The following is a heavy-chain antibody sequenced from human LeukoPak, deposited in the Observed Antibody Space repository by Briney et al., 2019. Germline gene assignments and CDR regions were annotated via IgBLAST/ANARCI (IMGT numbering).Heavy chain of an antibody. CDR2: IDWDDDK. Sequence: SDPTLVNPTQILTLTCTFSGFSLSTSGMCVSWIRQPPGKALEWLARIDWDDDKYYSTSLKTRLTISKDTSKNQVVLTMTNMDPVDTATYYCARIVSARYGGNSVDYWGQGTLVTVSS. CDR3: ARIVSARYGGNSVDY. V-gene: IGHV2-70*11. D-gene: IGHD4-23*01. CDR1: GFSLSTSGMC. J-gene: IGHJ4*02.